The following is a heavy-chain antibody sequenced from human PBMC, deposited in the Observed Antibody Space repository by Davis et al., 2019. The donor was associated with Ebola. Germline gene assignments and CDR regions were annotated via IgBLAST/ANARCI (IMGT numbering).Heavy chain of an antibody. D-gene: IGHD3-22*01. V-gene: IGHV5-51*01. J-gene: IGHJ4*02. Sequence: KVSCKGSGYSFTSYWIGWVRQMPGKGLEWMGIIYPGDSDTRYSPSFQGQVTISADKSISTAYLQWSSLKASDTAMYYCARLSHDSSGYYYLGEDWAFDYWGQGTLVTVSS. CDR3: ARLSHDSSGYYYLGEDWAFDY. CDR2: IYPGDSDT. CDR1: GYSFTSYW.